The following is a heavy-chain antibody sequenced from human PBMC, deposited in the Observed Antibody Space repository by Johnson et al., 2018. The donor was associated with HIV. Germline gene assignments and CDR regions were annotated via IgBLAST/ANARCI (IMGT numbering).Heavy chain of an antibody. CDR2: INNDGRST. CDR1: GFTFSSNG. Sequence: VQLVESGGGLIQPGGSLRLSCAASGFTFSSNGMHWVRQAPGKGLVWVSRINNDGRSTTYADSVKGRFTISRDNAKNTLYLQMNSLRDEDTAVYHCAKERLLHDAFDFWGQGTMVTVSS. J-gene: IGHJ3*01. D-gene: IGHD5-18*01. CDR3: AKERLLHDAFDF. V-gene: IGHV3-74*01.